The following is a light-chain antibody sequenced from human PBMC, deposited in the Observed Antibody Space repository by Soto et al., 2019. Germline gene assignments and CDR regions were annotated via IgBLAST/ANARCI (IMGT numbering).Light chain of an antibody. CDR3: QQRDDWVS. CDR1: QSVRTY. V-gene: IGKV3-11*01. CDR2: GAS. J-gene: IGKJ4*01. Sequence: VLTQSPATLSLSPGDTATLSCTASQSVRTYFAWYQQKSGQAPRLLIYGASSRATVVPDRFTGSGSGTDFTLTISSLEPEDSALYYCQQRDDWVSFGGGTKVEIK.